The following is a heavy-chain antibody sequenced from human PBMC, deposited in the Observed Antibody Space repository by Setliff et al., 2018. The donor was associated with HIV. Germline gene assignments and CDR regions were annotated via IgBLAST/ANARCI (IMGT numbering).Heavy chain of an antibody. CDR3: XXXXYYYDSSGYXREXGFDP. CDR2: IYYSGST. V-gene: IGHV4-39*01. D-gene: IGHD3-22*01. J-gene: IGHJ5*02. Sequence: SETLSLTCTVSGGSISNSRYYWSWIRQPPGKGLEWIGSIYYSGSTYYNPSLKSRVTISVDTSKNQFSLKLSSVTAADAAVYXXXXXXYYYDSSGYXREXGFDPWGXGTLVXXSS. CDR1: GGSISNSRYY.